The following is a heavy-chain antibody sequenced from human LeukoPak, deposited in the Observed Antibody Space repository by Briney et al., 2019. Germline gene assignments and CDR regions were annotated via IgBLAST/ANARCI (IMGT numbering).Heavy chain of an antibody. Sequence: PGGSLRLSCAASGFTFSSYGMHWDRQAPGKGLEWVAVISYDGSNKYYADSVKGRFTISRDNAKNSLYLQMNSLRAEDTAVYYCARDRGCSSTSCYEDYWGQGTLVTVSS. CDR3: ARDRGCSSTSCYEDY. J-gene: IGHJ4*02. D-gene: IGHD2-2*01. CDR1: GFTFSSYG. CDR2: ISYDGSNK. V-gene: IGHV3-30*03.